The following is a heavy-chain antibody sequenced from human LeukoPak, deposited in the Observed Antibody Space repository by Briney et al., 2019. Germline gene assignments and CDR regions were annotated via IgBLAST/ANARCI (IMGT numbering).Heavy chain of an antibody. CDR3: AREIGPRQLHLWGSAFDY. J-gene: IGHJ4*02. Sequence: ASVKVCCKAAGYTFTCYYMHRVRQAPGQGGEWMGVINLSGGRASYAQQFQGRVTMTRATSTSTVYMELNSLRSEDTAVYYCAREIGPRQLHLWGSAFDYWGQGTLVTVSS. D-gene: IGHD5-18*01. CDR1: GYTFTCYY. CDR2: INLSGGRA. V-gene: IGHV1-46*01.